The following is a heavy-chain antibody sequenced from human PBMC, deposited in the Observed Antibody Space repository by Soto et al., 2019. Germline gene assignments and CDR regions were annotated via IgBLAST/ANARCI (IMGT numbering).Heavy chain of an antibody. V-gene: IGHV3-23*01. CDR1: GITFRSYA. CDR2: ISDSGGTT. CDR3: AKRPGDYAAFDI. J-gene: IGHJ3*02. Sequence: VQLLESGGGLVQPGGSLRLSCEASGITFRSYARSWVRQAPGKGLEWVSGISDSGGTTYYADSVKGRFTISRDNSKNTLYLQMNSLRAEDTALYYCAKRPGDYAAFDIWGQGTMVTVSS. D-gene: IGHD4-17*01.